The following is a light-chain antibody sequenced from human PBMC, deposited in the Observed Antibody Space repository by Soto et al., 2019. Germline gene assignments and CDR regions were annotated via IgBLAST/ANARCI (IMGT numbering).Light chain of an antibody. V-gene: IGKV3-20*01. Sequence: EIVLTHTPGTLPLSPGERATLSCRASQSVSSSYLAWYQQKPGQAPRLLIYGASSRATGIPDRFSGSGSGTDFTLTISRLEPEDFAVYYCQQYLGAFGQGTKV. CDR2: GAS. CDR3: QQYLGA. J-gene: IGKJ1*01. CDR1: QSVSSSY.